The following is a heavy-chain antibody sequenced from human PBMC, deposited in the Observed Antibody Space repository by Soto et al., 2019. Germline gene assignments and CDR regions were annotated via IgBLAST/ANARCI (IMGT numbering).Heavy chain of an antibody. J-gene: IGHJ6*03. CDR3: VAELPWSAHNPFFYYMDV. CDR2: IKHDGSEK. CDR1: GFTFSSHW. V-gene: IGHV3-7*01. D-gene: IGHD3-3*01. Sequence: EVQLVESGGGLVQPGGSLRLSCEASGFTFSSHWMSWVRQPPGKGLEWVANIKHDGSEKYYVESLKGRFTISRDNAKNSLYLQMSSLRAEDTAVYYCVAELPWSAHNPFFYYMDVWGKGTTVTVSS.